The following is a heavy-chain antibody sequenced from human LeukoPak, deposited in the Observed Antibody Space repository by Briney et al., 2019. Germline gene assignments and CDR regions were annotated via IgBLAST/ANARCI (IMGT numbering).Heavy chain of an antibody. Sequence: PSETLSLTCTVSGYSISSGDYWGWIRAPPGKGLEWIGSIYHSGRTYYNPSLESRVTISVDTSKNQFSLKLSSVTAADTAVYYCARVRAADFDYWGQGTLVTVSS. V-gene: IGHV4-38-2*02. CDR2: IYHSGRT. CDR1: GYSISSGDY. J-gene: IGHJ4*02. CDR3: ARVRAADFDY. D-gene: IGHD6-13*01.